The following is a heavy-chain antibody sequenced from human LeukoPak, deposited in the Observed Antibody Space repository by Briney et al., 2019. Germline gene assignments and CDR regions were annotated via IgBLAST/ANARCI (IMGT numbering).Heavy chain of an antibody. CDR3: ARANGDLDY. J-gene: IGHJ4*02. D-gene: IGHD4-17*01. Sequence: ASVKVSCKASGYTFTRYDINWVRQATGQGHEWMGWINPNSGNRGYAQKFQGRVTITRDTSINTAYMELSSLRSDDTAVYYCARANGDLDYWGQGTLVTVSS. V-gene: IGHV1-8*03. CDR2: INPNSGNR. CDR1: GYTFTRYD.